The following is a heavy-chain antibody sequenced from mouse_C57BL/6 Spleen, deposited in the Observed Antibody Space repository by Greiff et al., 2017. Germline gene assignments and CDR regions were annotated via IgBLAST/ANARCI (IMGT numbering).Heavy chain of an antibody. CDR3: ARGSLPTVVATGFDY. J-gene: IGHJ2*01. CDR2: INPSSGYT. D-gene: IGHD1-1*01. V-gene: IGHV1-7*01. CDR1: GYTFTSYW. Sequence: VQLQQSGAELAKPGASVKLSCKASGYTFTSYWMHWVKQRPGQGLEWIGYINPSSGYTKYNQKFKDKATLTADKSSSTSYMQLSSLTYEDSAVYYCARGSLPTVVATGFDYWGQGTTLTVSS.